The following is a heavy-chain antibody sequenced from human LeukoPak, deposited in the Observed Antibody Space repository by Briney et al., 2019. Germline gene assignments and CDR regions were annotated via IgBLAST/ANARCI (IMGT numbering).Heavy chain of an antibody. D-gene: IGHD3-16*01. J-gene: IGHJ1*01. CDR2: IYYSGST. CDR3: ARHGRGNFQH. CDR1: GGSISSYY. Sequence: PSETLSLTCAVYGGSISSYYWSWIRQPPGKGLEWIGYIYYSGSTNYNPSLKSRVTISVDTSKNQFSLKLSSVTAADTAVYYCARHGRGNFQHWGQGTLVTVSS. V-gene: IGHV4-59*08.